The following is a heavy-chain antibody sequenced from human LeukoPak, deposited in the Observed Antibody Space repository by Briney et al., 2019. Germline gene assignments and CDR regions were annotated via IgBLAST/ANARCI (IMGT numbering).Heavy chain of an antibody. CDR1: GYTFTGYY. V-gene: IGHV1-2*02. D-gene: IGHD1-1*01. Sequence: GASVKVSCKASGYTFTGYYMHWVRQAPGQGLEWMGWINPNSGGTTYYAQKFQGRVTMTNDMSTSTVYMELSSLRSEDTAVYYCARDFGYNWKANWFDPWGQGTLVTVS. CDR3: ARDFGYNWKANWFDP. CDR2: INPNSGGTT. J-gene: IGHJ5*02.